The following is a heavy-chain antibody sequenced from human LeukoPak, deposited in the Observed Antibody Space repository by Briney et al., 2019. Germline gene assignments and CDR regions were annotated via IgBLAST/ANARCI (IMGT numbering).Heavy chain of an antibody. CDR2: ISWNSGSI. CDR3: TRYRGYFDY. J-gene: IGHJ4*02. D-gene: IGHD3-10*01. V-gene: IGHV3-9*01. CDR1: GFTFDDYA. Sequence: GGSLRLSCAASGFTFDDYAMHWVRQAPGKGLEWVSGISWNSGSIGYADSVKGRFTISRDNAKNSLYLQMNSLRAEDTALYYCTRYRGYFDYWGPGTLVTVSS.